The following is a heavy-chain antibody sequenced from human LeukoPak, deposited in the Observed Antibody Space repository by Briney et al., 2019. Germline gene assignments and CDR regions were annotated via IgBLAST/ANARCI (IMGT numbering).Heavy chain of an antibody. CDR1: GGSISSGSYY. D-gene: IGHD1-14*01. J-gene: IGHJ5*02. CDR3: ARDLITSVTTTDNWFDP. Sequence: PSETLSLTCTVSGGSISSGSYYWSWIRQPAGKGLEWIGRIYTSGSTNYNPSLKSRVTMSVDTSKNQFSLKLSSVTAADTAVYYCARDLITSVTTTDNWFDPWGQGTLVTVSS. CDR2: IYTSGST. V-gene: IGHV4-61*02.